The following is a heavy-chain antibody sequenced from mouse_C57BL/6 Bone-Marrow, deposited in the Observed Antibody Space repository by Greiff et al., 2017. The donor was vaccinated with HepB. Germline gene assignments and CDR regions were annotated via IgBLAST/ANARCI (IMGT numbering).Heavy chain of an antibody. J-gene: IGHJ1*03. Sequence: QVQLKQPGAELVRPGSSVKLSCKASGYTFTSYWMHWVKQRPIQGLEWIGNIEPSDSETRYNQKFKDKATLTVDKSSSTAYMQLSSLTSEDSAVYYCASPYYGSSYWYFDVWGTGTTVTVSS. V-gene: IGHV1-52*01. D-gene: IGHD1-1*01. CDR2: IEPSDSET. CDR1: GYTFTSYW. CDR3: ASPYYGSSYWYFDV.